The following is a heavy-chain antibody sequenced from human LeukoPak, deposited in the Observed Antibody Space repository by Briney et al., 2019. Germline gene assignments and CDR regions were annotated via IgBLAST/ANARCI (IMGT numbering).Heavy chain of an antibody. Sequence: GASVKVSCKASGYTFTSYYMHWVRQAPGQGLEWMGIINPSGGSTSYAQKFQGRVTMTRDTSTSTAYMELSSLRSEDTAVYYCARVERHSSSSWGYYYYGMDVWGQGTTVTVSS. CDR2: INPSGGST. D-gene: IGHD6-6*01. V-gene: IGHV1-46*01. CDR1: GYTFTSYY. J-gene: IGHJ6*02. CDR3: ARVERHSSSSWGYYYYGMDV.